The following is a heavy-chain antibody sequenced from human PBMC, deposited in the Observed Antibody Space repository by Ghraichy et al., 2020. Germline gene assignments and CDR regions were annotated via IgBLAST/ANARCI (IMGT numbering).Heavy chain of an antibody. Sequence: ASVMVSCKASGYTFTSYGISWVRQAPGQGLEWMGWISAYNGNTNYAQKLQGRVTMTTDTSTSTAYMELRSLRSDDTAVYYCARDQHLLHYYGSGSYSFDAFDIWGQGTMVTVSS. CDR3: ARDQHLLHYYGSGSYSFDAFDI. V-gene: IGHV1-18*01. CDR2: ISAYNGNT. J-gene: IGHJ3*02. CDR1: GYTFTSYG. D-gene: IGHD3-10*01.